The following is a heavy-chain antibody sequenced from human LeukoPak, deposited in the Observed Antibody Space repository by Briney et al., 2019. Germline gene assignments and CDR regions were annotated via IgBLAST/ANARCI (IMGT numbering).Heavy chain of an antibody. Sequence: GGSLRLSCAASGFTFSSYAMHWVRQAPGKGLEWVAVISYDGSNKYYADSVKGRFTISRDNSKNTLYLQMNSLRAEDTAVYYCARSSWRDNYYYYYMDVWGKGTTVTVSS. CDR1: GFTFSSYA. CDR2: ISYDGSNK. V-gene: IGHV3-30*04. CDR3: ARSSWRDNYYYYYMDV. D-gene: IGHD6-13*01. J-gene: IGHJ6*03.